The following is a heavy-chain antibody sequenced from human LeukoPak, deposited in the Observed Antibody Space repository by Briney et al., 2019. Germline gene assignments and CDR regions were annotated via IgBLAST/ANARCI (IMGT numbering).Heavy chain of an antibody. D-gene: IGHD6-13*01. CDR3: ARSPFIAAAGTGFDY. CDR1: XXSIXXXX. J-gene: IGHJ4*02. CDR2: IYYSGST. Sequence: TXXXXXXSIXXXXGRWXXXPPGXXLEGXXYIYYSGSTNYNPSLKSRVTISVDTSKNQFSLKLSSVTAADTAVYYCARSPFIAAAGTGFDYWGQGTLVTVSS. V-gene: IGHV4-59*01.